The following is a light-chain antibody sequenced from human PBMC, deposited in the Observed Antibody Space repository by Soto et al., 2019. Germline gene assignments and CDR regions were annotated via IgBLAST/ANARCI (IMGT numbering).Light chain of an antibody. V-gene: IGKV4-1*01. CDR3: QHYYSIPWT. Sequence: ILITQSPDSLALSLGEMATINFGSIRIVVHSSNNKNTLAWYQQKPGQPPKLXIYWASARESGVPDRFSGSGSGTDFTLTISSLQAEDVAVYYCQHYYSIPWTFGQGTKVDIK. CDR2: WAS. J-gene: IGKJ1*01. CDR1: RIVVHSSNNKNT.